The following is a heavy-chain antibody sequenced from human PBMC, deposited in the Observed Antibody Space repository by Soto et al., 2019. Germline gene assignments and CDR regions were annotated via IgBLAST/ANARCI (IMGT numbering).Heavy chain of an antibody. CDR3: ARGDKYSSREYYYYGMDV. CDR1: GGTFSSYT. Sequence: QVQLVQSGAEVKKPGSSVKVSCKASGGTFSSYTISWVRQAPGQGLEWMGRIIPILGIANYAQKFQGRVTITADISTSTAYMELSSLRSEDTAVYYCARGDKYSSREYYYYGMDVWGQGTTVTVSS. CDR2: IIPILGIA. D-gene: IGHD6-13*01. V-gene: IGHV1-69*02. J-gene: IGHJ6*02.